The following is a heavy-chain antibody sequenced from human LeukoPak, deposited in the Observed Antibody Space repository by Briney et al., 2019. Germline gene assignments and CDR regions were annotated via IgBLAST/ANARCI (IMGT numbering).Heavy chain of an antibody. CDR3: ERGQRRWLVQGAFDI. J-gene: IGHJ3*02. V-gene: IGHV4-34*01. D-gene: IGHD6-19*01. CDR2: INHSGST. CDR1: GGSFSGYY. Sequence: SETLSLTCAVYGGSFSGYYWSWVRQPPGKGLEWIGEINHSGSTNYNPSLKSRVTISVDTSKNQFSLKLRSVTAADTAVYYCERGQRRWLVQGAFDIWGQGTMVTVSS.